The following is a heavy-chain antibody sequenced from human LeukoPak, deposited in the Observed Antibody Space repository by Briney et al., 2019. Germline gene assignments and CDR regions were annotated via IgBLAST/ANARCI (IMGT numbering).Heavy chain of an antibody. CDR3: ARDAYQLPTFYYYYYMDV. V-gene: IGHV3-48*03. CDR1: GFTFSSYE. D-gene: IGHD2-2*01. CDR2: VSRSGTTF. Sequence: GGSLRLSCAASGFTFSSYELNWVRQAPGKGLEWVSYVSRSGTTFYYADSVKGRFTISRDNAKNSMYLQMNSLRAEDTAVYYCARDAYQLPTFYYYYYMDVWGKGTTVTVSS. J-gene: IGHJ6*03.